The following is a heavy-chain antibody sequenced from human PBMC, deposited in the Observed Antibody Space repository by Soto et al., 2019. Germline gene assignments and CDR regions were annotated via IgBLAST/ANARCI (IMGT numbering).Heavy chain of an antibody. CDR1: GGSISSYY. CDR3: GRVGRATVTTWSFRSKNNWSDP. Sequence: QVQLQESGPGLVKPSETLSLTCTVSGGSISSYYWSWIRQPPGKGLEWIGYIYYSGSTNYNPSLKSRVPISVDTPKNRFSLMLSSVTAGDTAVYYCGRVGRATVTTWSFRSKNNWSDPWGQGTLVPVSS. J-gene: IGHJ5*02. V-gene: IGHV4-59*01. D-gene: IGHD4-17*01. CDR2: IYYSGST.